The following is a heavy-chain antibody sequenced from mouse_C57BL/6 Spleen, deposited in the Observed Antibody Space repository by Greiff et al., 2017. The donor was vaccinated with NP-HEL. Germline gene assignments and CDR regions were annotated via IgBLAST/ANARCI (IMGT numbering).Heavy chain of an antibody. CDR2: IYPGSGST. Sequence: VQLQQPGAELVKPGASVKMSCKASGYTFTSYWITWVKQRPGQGLEWIGDIYPGSGSTNYNEKFKSKATLTVDTSSSTAYMQLSSLTSEDSAVYYCARLVTTGGAPMDYWGQGTSVTVSS. V-gene: IGHV1-55*01. D-gene: IGHD2-2*01. CDR3: ARLVTTGGAPMDY. CDR1: GYTFTSYW. J-gene: IGHJ4*01.